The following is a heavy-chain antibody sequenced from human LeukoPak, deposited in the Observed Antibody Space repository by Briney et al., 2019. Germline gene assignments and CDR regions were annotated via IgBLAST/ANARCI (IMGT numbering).Heavy chain of an antibody. D-gene: IGHD4-17*01. Sequence: ASVKVSCKASGYTFTSYYMHWVRQAPGQGLEWMGIINPSGGSTSYAQKFQGRVTMTRDTSTSTVYMELSSLRSEDTAVYYCARDELGDYVSYYYGMDVWGQGTTVTVSS. J-gene: IGHJ6*02. CDR2: INPSGGST. V-gene: IGHV1-46*01. CDR3: ARDELGDYVSYYYGMDV. CDR1: GYTFTSYY.